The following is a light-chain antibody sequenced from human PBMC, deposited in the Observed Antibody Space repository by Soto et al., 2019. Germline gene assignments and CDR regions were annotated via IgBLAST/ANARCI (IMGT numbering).Light chain of an antibody. Sequence: DIQMTQSPSTLSASVGDRVTITCRASQSISSWLAWYQQKPXTAPKLXXYEASTLESGVPSRFSGSRSGTELPLTVSSLQPDDFATYYCQQYNDSFTYTFGQGTRLEIK. V-gene: IGKV1-5*03. CDR1: QSISSW. J-gene: IGKJ2*01. CDR2: EAS. CDR3: QQYNDSFTYT.